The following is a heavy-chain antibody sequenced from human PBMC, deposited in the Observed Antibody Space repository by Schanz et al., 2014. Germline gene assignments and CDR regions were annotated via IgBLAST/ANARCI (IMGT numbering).Heavy chain of an antibody. V-gene: IGHV1-18*01. Sequence: VQLVQSGAEVKKPGASVKVSCKASGYTFTSYGISWVRQAPGQGLEWMGRISAYNGNTKYPQKLQGRVTMTTDTTTSTAYMELRSLRSDDAAVYYCARDAADFYDILTEEDYWGQGTLVTVSS. J-gene: IGHJ4*02. CDR3: ARDAADFYDILTEEDY. CDR1: GYTFTSYG. CDR2: ISAYNGNT. D-gene: IGHD3-9*01.